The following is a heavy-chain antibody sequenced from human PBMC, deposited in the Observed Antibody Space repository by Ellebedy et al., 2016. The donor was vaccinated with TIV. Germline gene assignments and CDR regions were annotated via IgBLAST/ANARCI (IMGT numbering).Heavy chain of an antibody. CDR1: GATFSPYG. CDR3: VKKHSDSSDIDLDAFDV. J-gene: IGHJ3*01. Sequence: ASVKVSCXTSGATFSPYGVSWVKQTLGQGLELMGGFIPLFSSPNYAQKFRGRITISADDSTNTAYMELSSLRSEDTAIYYCVKKHSDSSDIDLDAFDVWGQGTMVTVSS. V-gene: IGHV1-69*13. CDR2: FIPLFSSP. D-gene: IGHD2-15*01.